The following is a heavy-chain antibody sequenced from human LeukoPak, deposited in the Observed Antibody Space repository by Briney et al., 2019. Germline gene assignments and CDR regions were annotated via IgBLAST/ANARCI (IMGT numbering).Heavy chain of an antibody. CDR1: GGSISSGGYY. CDR3: ARMSSSSGWFDP. D-gene: IGHD6-6*01. CDR2: VYYSGST. J-gene: IGHJ5*02. V-gene: IGHV4-31*03. Sequence: SETLSLTCTVSGGSISSGGYYWSWIRQHPGKGLEWIGYVYYSGSTYYNPSLKSRVTISVDTSKNQFSLKLSSVTAADTAVYYRARMSSSSGWFDPWGQGTLVTVSS.